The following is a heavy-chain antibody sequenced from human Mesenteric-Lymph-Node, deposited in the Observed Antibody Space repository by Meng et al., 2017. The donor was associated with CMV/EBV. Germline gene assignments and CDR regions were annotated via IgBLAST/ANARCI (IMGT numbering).Heavy chain of an antibody. Sequence: PSGTLSLTCAFYGGSFSGYYWSWIRQPPGKGLEWIGEINHSGSTNYNPSLKSRVTISVDTSKHQFSLKLSSVTAADTAVYYCARPADSWGQGTLVTVSS. CDR3: ARPADS. CDR1: GGSFSGYY. J-gene: IGHJ4*02. CDR2: INHSGST. V-gene: IGHV4-34*01.